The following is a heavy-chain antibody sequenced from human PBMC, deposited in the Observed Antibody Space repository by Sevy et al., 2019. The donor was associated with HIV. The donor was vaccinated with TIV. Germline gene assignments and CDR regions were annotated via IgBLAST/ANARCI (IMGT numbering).Heavy chain of an antibody. CDR2: ISGDGSNT. D-gene: IGHD5-18*01. J-gene: IGHJ4*02. V-gene: IGHV3-30*18. Sequence: GGSLRLSCAASGLTFSTYGMHCVRQAPGKGLEWVALISGDGSNTYYAGSVTGRFTISRDNSKNPLYLQMNSLRADDTAMYYCAKTYADTTMDLYYYDSWGQGTLVTVSS. CDR1: GLTFSTYG. CDR3: AKTYADTTMDLYYYDS.